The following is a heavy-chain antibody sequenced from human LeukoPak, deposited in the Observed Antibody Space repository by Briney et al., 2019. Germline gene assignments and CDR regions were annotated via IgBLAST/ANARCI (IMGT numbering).Heavy chain of an antibody. CDR3: ARFEITGLNA. D-gene: IGHD1-14*01. V-gene: IGHV3-23*01. CDR1: GFTLSSYA. Sequence: GGSLRLSCAASGFTLSSYAMSWVRQAPGKGLEWVSAISGSGGSTYYADSVKGRFTISRDNAKNSLYLQMNSLRAEDTAVYYCARFEITGLNAWGQGTLVTVSS. CDR2: ISGSGGST. J-gene: IGHJ5*02.